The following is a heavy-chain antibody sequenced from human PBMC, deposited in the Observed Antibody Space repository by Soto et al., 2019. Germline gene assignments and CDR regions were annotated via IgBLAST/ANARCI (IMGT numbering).Heavy chain of an antibody. CDR2: TYFRSKWYN. V-gene: IGHV6-1*01. J-gene: IGHJ5*02. Sequence: PSQTLSVTCAISGESVSSNTASWNWIRQSPSRGLEWLGRTYFRSKWYNDYAVSVKSRIIINPDTSNNQLSLQLNSVTPEDTAVYFCAKGDNLGPKTGYAFDPWGQGIMVTVSS. D-gene: IGHD5-12*01. CDR3: AKGDNLGPKTGYAFDP. CDR1: GESVSSNTAS.